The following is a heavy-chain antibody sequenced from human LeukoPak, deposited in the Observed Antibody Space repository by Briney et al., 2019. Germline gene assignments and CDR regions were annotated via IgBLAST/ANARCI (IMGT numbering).Heavy chain of an antibody. D-gene: IGHD1-26*01. CDR1: GGTFSSYA. CDR3: AREPLSPQSGATYYFDY. J-gene: IGHJ4*02. Sequence: SVKVSCKASGGTFSSYAISWVRRAPGQGLEWMGGIIPIFGTANYAQKFQGRVTITTDESTSTAYMELSSLRSEDTAVYYCAREPLSPQSGATYYFDYWGQGTLVAVSS. CDR2: IIPIFGTA. V-gene: IGHV1-69*05.